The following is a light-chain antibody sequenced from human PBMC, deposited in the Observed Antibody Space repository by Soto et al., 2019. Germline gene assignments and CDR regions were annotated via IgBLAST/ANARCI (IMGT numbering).Light chain of an antibody. CDR1: QSVGDTF. CDR2: GVS. Sequence: EIVLTQSPGTLSLSPGEKATLSCRASQSVGDTFLSWYQQKPGLAPRLLIYGVSNRATGVPDRFSGSGSGTDFTLTITRLAPEDFAMYYCQQHFDLRTFGQGTRVEMK. J-gene: IGKJ1*01. V-gene: IGKV3-20*01. CDR3: QQHFDLRT.